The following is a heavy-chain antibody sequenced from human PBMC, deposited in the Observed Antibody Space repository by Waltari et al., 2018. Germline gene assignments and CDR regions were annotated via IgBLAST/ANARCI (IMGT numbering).Heavy chain of an antibody. J-gene: IGHJ4*02. Sequence: QVQLQESGPGLVKPSETLSLTCTVSGDSFSSSFWSWMRQPPGERREWIGYISYSGSTKYSPSLRSRATISRDTSGNQFSLTLNSVTAADTAHYYWARGQYYDINAFSLQLDFWGPGILVTVSS. V-gene: IGHV4-59*01. CDR2: ISYSGST. CDR3: ARGQYYDINAFSLQLDF. CDR1: GDSFSSSF. D-gene: IGHD3-9*01.